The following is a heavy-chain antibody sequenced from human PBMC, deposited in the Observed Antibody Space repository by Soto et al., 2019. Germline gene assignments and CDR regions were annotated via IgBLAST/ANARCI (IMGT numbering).Heavy chain of an antibody. Sequence: SVKVSCKAPGGTFSSYAMSWVPQAPGQGLEWMGGIIPIFGTANYAQKFQGRVTITADESTSTGYMELSSLRSEDTAVYYCARSQGGSSSLDIYYYYYYGMDVWG. J-gene: IGHJ6*02. CDR3: ARSQGGSSSLDIYYYYYYGMDV. CDR2: IIPIFGTA. V-gene: IGHV1-69*13. CDR1: GGTFSSYA. D-gene: IGHD2-15*01.